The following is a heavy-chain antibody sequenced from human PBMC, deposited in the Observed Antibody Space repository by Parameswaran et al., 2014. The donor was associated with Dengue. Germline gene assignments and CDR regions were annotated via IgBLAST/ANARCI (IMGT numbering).Heavy chain of an antibody. Sequence: VRQMPGKGLEWMGIIYPGDSDTRYSPSFQGQVTISADKSISAAYLQWSSLKASDTALYYCARLGGSSSWILDYWGQGPGHRLL. CDR2: IYPGDSDT. J-gene: IGHJ4*02. CDR3: ARLGGSSSWILDY. D-gene: IGHD6-13*01. V-gene: IGHV5-51*01.